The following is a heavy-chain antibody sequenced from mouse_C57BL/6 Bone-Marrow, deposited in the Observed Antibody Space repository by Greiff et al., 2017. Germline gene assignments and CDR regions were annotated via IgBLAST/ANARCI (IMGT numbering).Heavy chain of an antibody. CDR2: ISSGSSTS. Sequence: EVMLVESGGGLVKPGGSLKISCAASGFTFSDYGMHWVRQAPEKGLEWVAYISSGSSTSYYADTVKGRFTISRDNAKHTLFLQMTSLRSEDTDMYYCARDYYGHYYAMDYWCQGTSVTVSS. CDR1: GFTFSDYG. CDR3: ARDYYGHYYAMDY. J-gene: IGHJ4*01. D-gene: IGHD1-1*01. V-gene: IGHV5-17*01.